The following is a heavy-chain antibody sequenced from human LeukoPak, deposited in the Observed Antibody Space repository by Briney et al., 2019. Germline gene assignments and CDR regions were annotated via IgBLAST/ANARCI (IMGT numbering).Heavy chain of an antibody. V-gene: IGHV4-4*07. CDR2: IYASGST. CDR1: GGSISNYY. Sequence: PSETLSLTCTVSGGSISNYYWSWIRQPAGKGLEWIGRIYASGSTNYNPSLQSRVTISVDRSKNQFSLKLSSVTAADTAVYYCARVKGYDYYMDVWGKGTTVTVSS. CDR3: ARVKGYDYYMDV. J-gene: IGHJ6*03.